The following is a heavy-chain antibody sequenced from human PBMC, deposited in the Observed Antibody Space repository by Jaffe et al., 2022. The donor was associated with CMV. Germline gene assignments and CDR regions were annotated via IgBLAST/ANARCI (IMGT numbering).Heavy chain of an antibody. CDR1: GFTFSSYA. CDR2: ISGSGGST. D-gene: IGHD3-10*01. Sequence: EVQLLESGGGLVQPGGSLRLSCAASGFTFSSYAMSWVRQAPGKGLEWVSAISGSGGSTYYADSVKGRFTISRDNSKNTLYLQMNSLRAEDTAVYYCAKVQEWFGELLCPFDYWGQGTLVTVSS. V-gene: IGHV3-23*01. J-gene: IGHJ4*02. CDR3: AKVQEWFGELLCPFDY.